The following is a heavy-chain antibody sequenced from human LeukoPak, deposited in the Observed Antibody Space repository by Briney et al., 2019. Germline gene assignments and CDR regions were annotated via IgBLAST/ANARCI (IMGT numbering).Heavy chain of an antibody. CDR1: GFTVTSNY. CDR3: ARDLADPVYYYYYYMDV. V-gene: IGHV3-53*04. CDR2: IYIGGGSTT. D-gene: IGHD6-13*01. J-gene: IGHJ6*03. Sequence: GGSLRLSCAASGFTVTSNYMSWVRQAPGKGLEWVSLIYIGGGSTTYYADSVKGRFTISEHGNTLYLQMNSLRPEDTAVYYCARDLADPVYYYYYYMDVWGKGTTVTVSS.